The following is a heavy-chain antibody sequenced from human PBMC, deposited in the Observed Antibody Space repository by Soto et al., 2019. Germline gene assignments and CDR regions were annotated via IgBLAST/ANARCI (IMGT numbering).Heavy chain of an antibody. V-gene: IGHV3-13*01. J-gene: IGHJ2*01. CDR3: ARAARWLQSRYFDL. Sequence: GGSLRLSCAASGFTFSNYDMHWVRQTTGKGLEWVSAIDIAGATYYPDSVKGRFTISREKAKNSLYLQMNSLRADDAAVYYCARAARWLQSRYFDLWGRGTLVTVSS. D-gene: IGHD5-12*01. CDR2: IDIAGAT. CDR1: GFTFSNYD.